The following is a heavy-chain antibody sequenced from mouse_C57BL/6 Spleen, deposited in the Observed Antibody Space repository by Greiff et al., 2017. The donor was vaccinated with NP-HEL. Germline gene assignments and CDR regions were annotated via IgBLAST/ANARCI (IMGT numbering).Heavy chain of an antibody. CDR2: ISDGGSYT. J-gene: IGHJ1*03. D-gene: IGHD1-1*01. CDR3: ARDRGTTVWYFDV. CDR1: GFTFSSYA. V-gene: IGHV5-4*01. Sequence: EVMLVESGGGLVKPGGSLKLSCAASGFTFSSYAMSWVRQTPEKRLEWVATISDGGSYTYYPDNVKGRFTISRDNAKNNLYLQMSHLKSEDTAMYYCARDRGTTVWYFDVWATGTTVTVSS.